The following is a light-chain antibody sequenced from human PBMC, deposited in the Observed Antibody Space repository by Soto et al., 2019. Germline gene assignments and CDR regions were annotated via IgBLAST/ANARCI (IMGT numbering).Light chain of an antibody. J-gene: IGLJ2*01. CDR3: QAWDSSSVV. V-gene: IGLV3-9*01. Sequence: SYELTQPLSVSVALGQTARITCGGNNIGSKNVHWYQQKPGQAPVLVIYRDSNRPSGIPERFSGSNSGNTATLTISRAQAGDEADYYCQAWDSSSVVFRGGTKLTVL. CDR2: RDS. CDR1: NIGSKN.